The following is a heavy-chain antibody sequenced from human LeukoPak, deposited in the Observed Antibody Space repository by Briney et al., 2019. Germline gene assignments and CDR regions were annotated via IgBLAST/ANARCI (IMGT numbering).Heavy chain of an antibody. Sequence: QVQLQESGPGLVKPSQTLSLTCTVSGDSINSGTYYWSWIRPPPGNGLEWIGRIYSSGSTNCNPSLKSRVTISLDTSKNQFSLKLASVIAADTAVYYCARAGGTYFPDYWGQGTLVTVSS. CDR3: ARAGGTYFPDY. J-gene: IGHJ4*02. D-gene: IGHD1-26*01. V-gene: IGHV4-61*02. CDR1: GDSINSGTYY. CDR2: IYSSGST.